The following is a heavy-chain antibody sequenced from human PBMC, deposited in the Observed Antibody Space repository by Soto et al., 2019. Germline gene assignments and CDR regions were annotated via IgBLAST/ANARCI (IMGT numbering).Heavy chain of an antibody. CDR3: ARILTATGGHFDS. J-gene: IGHJ4*02. Sequence: GSGPTLVNPTQTLTLTCSFSGFSLTTSGVGVGWVRQSPEKALEWLVLIFWDDDKRYSPSLRSRLTIAKDTSKNQVVLTLTNVEPVDTATYYCARILTATGGHFDSWGQGALVTVSS. V-gene: IGHV2-5*02. CDR2: IFWDDDK. D-gene: IGHD2-8*02. CDR1: GFSLTTSGVG.